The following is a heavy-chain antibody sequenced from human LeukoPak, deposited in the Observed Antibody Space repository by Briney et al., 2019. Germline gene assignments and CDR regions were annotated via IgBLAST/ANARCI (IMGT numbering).Heavy chain of an antibody. Sequence: ASQTLSLTCAVSGGSISSGGYSWSWIRQPPGKGLEWIGYIYHSGSTYYNPSLKSRVTISVGRSKNQFSLKLSSVTAADTAVYYCARALYRGYSYGYVGGDWFDPWGQGTLVTVSS. CDR1: GGSISSGGYS. CDR2: IYHSGST. D-gene: IGHD5-18*01. J-gene: IGHJ5*02. CDR3: ARALYRGYSYGYVGGDWFDP. V-gene: IGHV4-30-2*01.